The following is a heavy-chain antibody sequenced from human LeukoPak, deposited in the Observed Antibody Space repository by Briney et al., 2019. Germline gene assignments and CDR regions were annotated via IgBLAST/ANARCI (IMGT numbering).Heavy chain of an antibody. Sequence: GGSLRLSCAASGFTFSTYTMNWVRQAPGKGLEWVSAISGSGGSTYYADSVKGRFTISRDNSKNTLYLQMNSLRAEDTAVYYCAKDSGDDSSGYYSYFDYWGQGTLVTVSS. CDR2: ISGSGGST. CDR3: AKDSGDDSSGYYSYFDY. CDR1: GFTFSTYT. D-gene: IGHD3-22*01. V-gene: IGHV3-23*01. J-gene: IGHJ4*02.